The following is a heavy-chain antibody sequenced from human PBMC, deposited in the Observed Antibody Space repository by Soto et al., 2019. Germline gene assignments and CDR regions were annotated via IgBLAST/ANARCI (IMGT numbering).Heavy chain of an antibody. CDR2: ISAHSGNT. Sequence: QVQLVQSEGEVKKPGASVKISCRASGYTFTSYAINWVRQAPGQGLEWMGWISAHSGNTNYAQKVQARVTITTDTSTSKAYMELRNLRSDDTAIYYCARRAASGIGHDFDFWGQGTLVTVSS. J-gene: IGHJ4*02. CDR1: GYTFTSYA. V-gene: IGHV1-18*01. D-gene: IGHD6-13*01. CDR3: ARRAASGIGHDFDF.